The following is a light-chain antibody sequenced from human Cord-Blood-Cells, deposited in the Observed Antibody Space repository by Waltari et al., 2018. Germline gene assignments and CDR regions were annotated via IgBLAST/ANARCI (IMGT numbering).Light chain of an antibody. CDR3: QQYNNWPPMYS. V-gene: IGKV3-15*01. J-gene: IGKJ2*03. CDR2: GAS. CDR1: QSVSSN. Sequence: EIVMTQSPATLSVSPGERATLSCRASQSVSSNLAWYQQQPGQAPRHLIYGASTRATGIPARFSGSGSGTEFTLTISSLQSEDFAVYYCQQYNNWPPMYSFGQGTKLEIK.